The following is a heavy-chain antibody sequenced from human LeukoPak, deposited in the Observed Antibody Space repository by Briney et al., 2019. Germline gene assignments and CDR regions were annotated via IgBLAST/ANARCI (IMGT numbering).Heavy chain of an antibody. CDR2: ISSSSSYI. V-gene: IGHV3-21*01. CDR1: GFTFSSYS. CDR3: ASTHATGTFDY. J-gene: IGHJ4*02. D-gene: IGHD1-1*01. Sequence: GGSLRLSCAASGFTFSSYSMNWVRQAPGKGLEWVSFISSSSSYIYYADSVKGRFTISRDNAKNSLYLQVNSLRAEDTAVYYCASTHATGTFDYWGQGTLVTVSS.